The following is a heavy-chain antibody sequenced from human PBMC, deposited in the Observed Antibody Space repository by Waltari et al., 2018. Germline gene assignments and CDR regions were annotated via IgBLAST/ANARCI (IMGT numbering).Heavy chain of an antibody. Sequence: QVQLVQSGAEVKKPGSSVKVSCKASGGTFSSYAISWVRQAPGQGLEWMGGIISSCGTANYAQKFQGRVTITADESTSTAYMGLCSLRSEDTAVYYCARGGGGKGGAARPDYWGQGTLVTVSS. J-gene: IGHJ4*02. V-gene: IGHV1-69*01. CDR1: GGTFSSYA. CDR2: IISSCGTA. CDR3: ARGGGGKGGAARPDY. D-gene: IGHD6-6*01.